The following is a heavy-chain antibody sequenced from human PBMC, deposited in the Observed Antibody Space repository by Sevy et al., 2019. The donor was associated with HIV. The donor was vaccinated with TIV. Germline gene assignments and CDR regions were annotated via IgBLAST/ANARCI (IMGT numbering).Heavy chain of an antibody. V-gene: IGHV3-7*01. Sequence: GGSLRLSCAASGFTFSSYWMSWVCQAPGKGLEWVANIKQDGSEKYYVDSVKGRFTISRDNAKNSLYLQMNSLRAEDTAVYYCARRMITFGGDSNYGMDVWGQGTTVTVSS. CDR2: IKQDGSEK. D-gene: IGHD3-16*01. CDR1: GFTFSSYW. J-gene: IGHJ6*02. CDR3: ARRMITFGGDSNYGMDV.